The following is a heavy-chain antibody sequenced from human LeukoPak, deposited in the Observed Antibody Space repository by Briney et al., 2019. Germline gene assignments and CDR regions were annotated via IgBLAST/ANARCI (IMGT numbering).Heavy chain of an antibody. Sequence: PSETLSLTCTVSGGSISSSSYYWGWIRQPPGKGLEWIGSIHYSGSTNYNPSLKSRVTISVDTSKNQFSLKLSSVTAADTAVYYCATPSPSGSWYFQHWGQGTLVTVSS. CDR3: ATPSPSGSWYFQH. V-gene: IGHV4-39*07. CDR1: GGSISSSSYY. CDR2: IHYSGST. D-gene: IGHD3-10*01. J-gene: IGHJ1*01.